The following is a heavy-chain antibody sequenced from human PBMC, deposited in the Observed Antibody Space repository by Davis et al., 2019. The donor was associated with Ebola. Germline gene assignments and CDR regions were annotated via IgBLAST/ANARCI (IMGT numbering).Heavy chain of an antibody. Sequence: GESLKISCAASGFTFNSYTMNWVRQAPGKGLEWVASISGGSAYIYYGDSVRGRFTISMDNARNSLYLQMNNLRVEDTAVYYCVRGSGGGGYSAAFDIWGRGTMVTVSS. D-gene: IGHD5-18*01. CDR1: GFTFNSYT. CDR2: ISGGSAYI. J-gene: IGHJ3*02. CDR3: VRGSGGGGYSAAFDI. V-gene: IGHV3-21*01.